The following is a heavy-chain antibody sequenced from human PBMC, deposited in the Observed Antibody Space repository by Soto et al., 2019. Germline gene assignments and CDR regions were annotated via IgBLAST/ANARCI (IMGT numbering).Heavy chain of an antibody. CDR1: GFTFSRHW. D-gene: IGHD6-6*01. CDR3: ARDGGQLEDFFDY. V-gene: IGHV3-7*01. CDR2: KNEDGSDK. Sequence: GGSLRLSCAASGFTFSRHWMSWLRQAPGKGLEWVANKNEDGSDKYYVDSVKGRFTISRDNAKNSLYLQISSLRVEDTAVYYCARDGGQLEDFFDYWGQGTTVTVSS. J-gene: IGHJ4*02.